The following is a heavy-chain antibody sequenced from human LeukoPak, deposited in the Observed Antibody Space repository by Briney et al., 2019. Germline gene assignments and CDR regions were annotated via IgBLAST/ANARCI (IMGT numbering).Heavy chain of an antibody. J-gene: IGHJ4*02. Sequence: RASVTVSCKASGYTFTGYYMHWVRQAPGQGLEWMGWINPNSGGTNYAQKFQGRVTMTRDTSISTAYMELSRLRSDDTAVYYCARGLRLMWLLPDYWGQGTLVTVSS. CDR3: ARGLRLMWLLPDY. CDR1: GYTFTGYY. D-gene: IGHD3-22*01. V-gene: IGHV1-2*02. CDR2: INPNSGGT.